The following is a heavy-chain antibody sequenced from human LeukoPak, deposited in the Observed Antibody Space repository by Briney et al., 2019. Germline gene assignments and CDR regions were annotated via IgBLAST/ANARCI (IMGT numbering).Heavy chain of an antibody. J-gene: IGHJ5*02. CDR3: ARQITIFGGLDP. D-gene: IGHD3-3*01. Sequence: PSETLSLTCTVSGGSISSYYWSWIRQPPGKGLEWIGYIYYSGSTNYNPSLKSRVTISVDTSKNQFSLKLSSVTAADTAVYYCARQITIFGGLDPWGQGTLVTVSS. CDR2: IYYSGST. CDR1: GGSISSYY. V-gene: IGHV4-59*01.